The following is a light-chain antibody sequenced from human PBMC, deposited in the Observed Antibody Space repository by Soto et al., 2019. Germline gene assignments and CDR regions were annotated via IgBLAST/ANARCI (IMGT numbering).Light chain of an antibody. V-gene: IGKV3-11*01. Sequence: EVVLTQSPATQSLSPGERATLSCRASQSVSSYLAWYQQRPGQAPRLLIYDASNRATGVPARFSGGGSGTDFTLTISSLEPEDFAVYYCQHRANWPLTFGGGTKLEIK. CDR3: QHRANWPLT. CDR2: DAS. J-gene: IGKJ4*01. CDR1: QSVSSY.